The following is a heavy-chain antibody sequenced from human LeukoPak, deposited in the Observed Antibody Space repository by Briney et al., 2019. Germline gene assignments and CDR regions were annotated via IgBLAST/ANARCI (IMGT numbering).Heavy chain of an antibody. D-gene: IGHD5-18*01. J-gene: IGHJ4*02. CDR2: IKSKTDGGTT. CDR1: GFTFSNAW. CDR3: TTDRARYSYGYSY. V-gene: IGHV3-15*01. Sequence: GGSLRPSCAASGFTFSNAWMSWVRQAPGKGLEWVGRIKSKTDGGTTDYAAPVKGRFTISRDDSKNTLYLQMNSLKTEDTAVYYCTTDRARYSYGYSYWGQGTLVTVSS.